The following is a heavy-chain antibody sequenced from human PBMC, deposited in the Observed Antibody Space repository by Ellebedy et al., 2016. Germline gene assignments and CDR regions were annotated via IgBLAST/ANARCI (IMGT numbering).Heavy chain of an antibody. CDR3: TTGSRYGCGSCYMDV. V-gene: IGHV3-15*01. CDR2: IKSKTDGGTT. CDR1: GFTFSNGW. J-gene: IGHJ6*03. D-gene: IGHD3-10*01. Sequence: GESLKISCAASGFTFSNGWMSWVRQAPGKRMEWVGRIKSKTDGGTTDYAAPVKGRFTISRDDSKNTLYLQMNSLKTEDTAVYYCTTGSRYGCGSCYMDVWGKGTTVTVSS.